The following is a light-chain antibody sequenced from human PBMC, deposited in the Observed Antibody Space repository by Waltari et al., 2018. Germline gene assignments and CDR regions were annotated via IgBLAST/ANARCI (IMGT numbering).Light chain of an antibody. J-gene: IGLJ1*01. CDR1: SSDVGTYNL. CDR3: CSFAGSSTDYV. CDR2: EVT. Sequence: QSALTQPASVSGSPGQSITISCTGTSSDVGTYNLVSWYQQHPGHAPTLMFYEVTNRPSGGSTRFAGSKSGNTASLTISGLQAEDEAEYYCCSFAGSSTDYVFGTGTKVTVL. V-gene: IGLV2-23*02.